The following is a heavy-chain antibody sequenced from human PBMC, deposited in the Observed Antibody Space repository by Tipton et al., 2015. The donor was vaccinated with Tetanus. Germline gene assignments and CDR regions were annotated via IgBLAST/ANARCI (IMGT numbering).Heavy chain of an antibody. D-gene: IGHD2-8*01. Sequence: TLSLTCTVSGASVRSLNHYWSWIRQPPGKALEWIGDIFYSGNSISNPSFRSRVTMSVDTSRTLFSLTLIAVTAADTAVYFCARGLIDDFLGSRIYFDSWGPGTLVTVSS. CDR2: IFYSGNS. CDR3: ARGLIDDFLGSRIYFDS. J-gene: IGHJ4*02. CDR1: GASVRSLNHY. V-gene: IGHV4-61*01.